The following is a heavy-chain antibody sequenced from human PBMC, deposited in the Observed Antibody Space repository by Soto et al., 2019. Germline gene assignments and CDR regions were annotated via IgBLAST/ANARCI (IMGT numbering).Heavy chain of an antibody. CDR3: ARVLSPQYSSSWYYFDY. Sequence: SVKVSCKASGGTFSSYAISWVRQAPGQGLEWMGGIIPIFGTANYAQKFQGRVTITADESTSTAYMELSSLRSEGTAVYYCARVLSPQYSSSWYYFDYWGQGTLVTVSS. J-gene: IGHJ4*02. V-gene: IGHV1-69*13. CDR2: IIPIFGTA. D-gene: IGHD6-13*01. CDR1: GGTFSSYA.